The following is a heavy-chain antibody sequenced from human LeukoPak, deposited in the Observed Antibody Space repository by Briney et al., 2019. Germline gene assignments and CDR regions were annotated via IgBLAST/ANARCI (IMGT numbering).Heavy chain of an antibody. Sequence: ASVSVSCKTSGYPFTTYEINWVRQAAGQGLEWMGWVHPDTGYADYAQKFQGRVTMTSDTSISTAYMELSSLRSDDTAVYFCARGPRNDPWGQGTLVTVSS. D-gene: IGHD1-14*01. CDR1: GYPFTTYE. V-gene: IGHV1-8*01. J-gene: IGHJ5*02. CDR3: ARGPRNDP. CDR2: VHPDTGYA.